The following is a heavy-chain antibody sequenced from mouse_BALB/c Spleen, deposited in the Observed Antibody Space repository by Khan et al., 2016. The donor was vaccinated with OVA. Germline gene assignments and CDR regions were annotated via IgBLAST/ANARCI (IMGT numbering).Heavy chain of an antibody. D-gene: IGHD2-3*01. CDR2: IYPSDSYT. Sequence: QVQLQQPGTELVRPGASVKLSCKASGYTFTNYWINWVKQRPGHGLEWIGNIYPSDSYTNYNQMFKDIATLTVDKYSSTAYTQLSCPASEDSAVYYCTREGVDGSAFACGGQGTLVTVSA. V-gene: IGHV1-69*02. CDR3: TREGVDGSAFAC. J-gene: IGHJ3*01. CDR1: GYTFTNYW.